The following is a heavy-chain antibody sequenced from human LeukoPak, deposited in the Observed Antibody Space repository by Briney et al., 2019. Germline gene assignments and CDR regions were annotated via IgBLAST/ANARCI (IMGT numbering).Heavy chain of an antibody. CDR2: IYTSEST. D-gene: IGHD5-12*01. V-gene: IGHV4-4*07. Sequence: SETLSLTCTVSVGSISSYYWSWIRQPAGKGLEWIGRIYTSESTNYNPSLKTRVTMSVDTSKNQFSLKLSSVTAADTAVYYCARDPSGYDYNWFDPWGQGTLVTVSS. J-gene: IGHJ5*02. CDR1: VGSISSYY. CDR3: ARDPSGYDYNWFDP.